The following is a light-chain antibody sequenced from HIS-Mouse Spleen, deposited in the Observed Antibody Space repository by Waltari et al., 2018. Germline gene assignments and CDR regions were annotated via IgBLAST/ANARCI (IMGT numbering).Light chain of an antibody. V-gene: IGKV3-11*01. CDR2: DAS. CDR1: QSVSSY. J-gene: IGKJ5*01. CDR3: QQRSNWPPRVT. Sequence: EIVLTQSPATLSLSPGERATLSYRASQSVSSYLAWYQQKPGKAPRLLIYDASNRATGIPARFSGSGSGTDFTLTISSLEPEDFAVYYCQQRSNWPPRVTFGQGTRLEIK.